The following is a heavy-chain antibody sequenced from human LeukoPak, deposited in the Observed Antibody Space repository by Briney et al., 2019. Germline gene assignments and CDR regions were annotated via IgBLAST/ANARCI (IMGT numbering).Heavy chain of an antibody. J-gene: IGHJ5*02. Sequence: GGSLRLSCAASGFTFSSYAMSWVRQAPGKGLEWVSAISGSGGSTYYAASVKGRFTISRDNSKNTLYLQMNSLRAEDTAVYYCAKEQSPWGAYGSGSNNWFDPWGQGTLVTVSS. CDR1: GFTFSSYA. CDR3: AKEQSPWGAYGSGSNNWFDP. CDR2: ISGSGGST. D-gene: IGHD3-10*01. V-gene: IGHV3-23*01.